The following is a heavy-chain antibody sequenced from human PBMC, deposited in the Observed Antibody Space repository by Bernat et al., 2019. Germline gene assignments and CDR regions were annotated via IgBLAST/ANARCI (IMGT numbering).Heavy chain of an antibody. Sequence: QAQLQESGPGLVKPSETLSLTCTVSGGSVSSGSYYWSWIRQPPGKGLEWIGYIYYSGSTNYNPSLKSRVTISVDTSKNQFSLKLSSVTAADTAVYYCARGRGGATYFDYWGQGTLVTVSS. V-gene: IGHV4-61*01. D-gene: IGHD1-26*01. CDR3: ARGRGGATYFDY. J-gene: IGHJ4*02. CDR1: GGSVSSGSYY. CDR2: IYYSGST.